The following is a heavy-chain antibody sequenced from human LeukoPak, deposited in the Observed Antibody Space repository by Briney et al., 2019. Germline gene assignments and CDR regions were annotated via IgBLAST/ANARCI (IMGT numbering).Heavy chain of an antibody. D-gene: IGHD5-12*01. V-gene: IGHV4-31*03. Sequence: SETLSLTCTVSGVSLSSGGHYWSWIRQHPGKGLEWIGYIYYNGSTYYNPSLKSRVTISVDTSKNQLSLKLSSVTAADTAVYYCATAVGGYDGRFFDYWGQGTLVTVSS. CDR3: ATAVGGYDGRFFDY. CDR1: GVSLSSGGHY. CDR2: IYYNGST. J-gene: IGHJ4*02.